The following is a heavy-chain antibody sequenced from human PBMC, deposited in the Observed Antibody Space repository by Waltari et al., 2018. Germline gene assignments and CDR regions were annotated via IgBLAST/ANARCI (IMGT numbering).Heavy chain of an antibody. Sequence: QVQLQESGPGLVKPSETLSLTCAVSGYSISSGYYWGWIRQPPGKGLEWIGSIYHSGSTYYNPSLKSRVTISVDTSKNQFSLKLSSVTAADTAVYYCAREGVAAAGRMFDYWGQGTLVTVSS. CDR2: IYHSGST. J-gene: IGHJ4*02. V-gene: IGHV4-38-2*02. D-gene: IGHD6-13*01. CDR3: AREGVAAAGRMFDY. CDR1: GYSISSGYY.